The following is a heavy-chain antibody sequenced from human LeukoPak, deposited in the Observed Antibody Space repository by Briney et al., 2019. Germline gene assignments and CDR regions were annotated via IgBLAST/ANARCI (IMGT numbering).Heavy chain of an antibody. V-gene: IGHV3-21*01. J-gene: IGHJ3*02. Sequence: GGSLRLSRAASGFTFSTYSMNSVRQAPGKGLEWVSSIGGSSTSIYYADSVKGRFTISRDNAKSSLYLQMNSLRAEDAAVYYCARELGGDYGEAFDIWGQGTMVTVSS. D-gene: IGHD4-17*01. CDR2: IGGSSTSI. CDR3: ARELGGDYGEAFDI. CDR1: GFTFSTYS.